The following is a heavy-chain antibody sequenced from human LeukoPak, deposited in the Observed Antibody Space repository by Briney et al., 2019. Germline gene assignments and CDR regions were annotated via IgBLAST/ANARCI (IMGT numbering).Heavy chain of an antibody. J-gene: IGHJ4*02. D-gene: IGHD3-22*01. Sequence: SQTLSLTCAVSGGSISSGGYSWSWIRQPPGKGLEWIGYIYHSGSAYYNPSLKSRVTISVDRSKNQFSLKLSSVTAVDTAVYYCARVDSSGYHFDYWGQGALVTVSS. V-gene: IGHV4-30-2*01. CDR2: IYHSGSA. CDR3: ARVDSSGYHFDY. CDR1: GGSISSGGYS.